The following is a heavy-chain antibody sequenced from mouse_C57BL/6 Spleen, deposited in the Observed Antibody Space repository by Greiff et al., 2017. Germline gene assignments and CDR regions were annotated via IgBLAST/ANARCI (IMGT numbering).Heavy chain of an antibody. Sequence: EVQLVESEGGLVQPGSSMKLSCTVSGFTFSDYYMAWVRQVPEKGLEWFANINYDGSSTYYLDSLNSRFIISRDNAKNILYLQMSSLKSEDTATYYCAREEGGLDYWGQGTTLTVSS. J-gene: IGHJ2*01. CDR3: AREEGGLDY. V-gene: IGHV5-16*01. CDR1: GFTFSDYY. CDR2: INYDGSST.